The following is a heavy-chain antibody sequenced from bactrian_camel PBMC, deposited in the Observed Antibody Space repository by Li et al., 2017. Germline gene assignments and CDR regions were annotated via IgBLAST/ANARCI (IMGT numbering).Heavy chain of an antibody. CDR2: IRTDGTGT. V-gene: IGHV3S54*01. J-gene: IGHJ4*01. D-gene: IGHD3*01. Sequence: HVQLVESGGGSVQTGGSLRLSCAASGWIYSSKCMGWFRQAPGKKRGGVAAIRTDGTGTFYADPVKGRVAISLDSAKKTVDLQISNLRPEDTAMYYCATFRPCMSARQALNELQSTLPLGHGTQVTVS. CDR1: GWIYSSKC.